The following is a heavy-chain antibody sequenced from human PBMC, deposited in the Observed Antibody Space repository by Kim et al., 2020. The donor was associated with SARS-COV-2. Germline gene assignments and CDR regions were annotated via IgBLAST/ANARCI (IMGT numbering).Heavy chain of an antibody. Sequence: GGSLRLSCAASGFTFSSYSMNWVRQAPGKGLEWVSSISSSSSYIYYADSVKGRFTISRDNAKNSLYLQMNSLRAEDTAVYYCARDFGVGAPHPWYFDLWGRGTLVTVSS. J-gene: IGHJ2*01. CDR3: ARDFGVGAPHPWYFDL. V-gene: IGHV3-21*01. CDR2: ISSSSSYI. CDR1: GFTFSSYS. D-gene: IGHD3-3*01.